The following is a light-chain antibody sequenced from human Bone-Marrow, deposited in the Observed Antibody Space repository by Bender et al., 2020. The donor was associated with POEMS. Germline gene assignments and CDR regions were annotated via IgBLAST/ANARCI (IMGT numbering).Light chain of an antibody. Sequence: QSALTQPASVSGSPGQSITISCTGTSSDVGSYSLVSWYQQHPGKAPKLIIYEGSKRPSGVSNRFSGSKSGTSASLAITGLQAEDEGDYYCQSYDNSLGGWVFGGGTKLTVL. V-gene: IGLV2-14*02. J-gene: IGLJ3*02. CDR1: SSDVGSYSL. CDR2: EGS. CDR3: QSYDNSLGGWV.